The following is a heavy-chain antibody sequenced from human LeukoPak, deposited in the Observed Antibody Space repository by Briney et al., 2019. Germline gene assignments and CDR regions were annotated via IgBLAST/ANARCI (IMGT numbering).Heavy chain of an antibody. Sequence: GESLKISCKGSRYSFTSYWIGWVRQMPGKGLGWMGIIYPGDSDTRYSPSFQGQVTISADKSISTAYLQWSSLKASDTAMYYCARHSYSSGWYGPVPFDYWGQGTLVTVSS. CDR3: ARHSYSSGWYGPVPFDY. CDR1: RYSFTSYW. J-gene: IGHJ4*02. CDR2: IYPGDSDT. D-gene: IGHD6-19*01. V-gene: IGHV5-51*01.